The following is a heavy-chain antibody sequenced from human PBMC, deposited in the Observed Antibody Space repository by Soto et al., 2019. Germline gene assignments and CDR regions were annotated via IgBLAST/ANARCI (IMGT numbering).Heavy chain of an antibody. J-gene: IGHJ1*01. CDR2: ISAYNGNT. D-gene: IGHD2-2*01. CDR3: ASTYCSSTSCLGPIQH. CDR1: GYTFTSYG. V-gene: IGHV1-18*01. Sequence: QVQLVQSGAEVKKPGASVKVSCKASGYTFTSYGISWVRQAPGQVLEWMGWISAYNGNTNYAQKLQGRVTMTTDTSTSTAYMELRSLRSDDTAVYYCASTYCSSTSCLGPIQHWGQGTLVTVSS.